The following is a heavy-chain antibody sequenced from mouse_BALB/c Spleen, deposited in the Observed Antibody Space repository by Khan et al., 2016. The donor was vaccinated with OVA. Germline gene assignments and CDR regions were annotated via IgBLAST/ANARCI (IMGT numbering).Heavy chain of an antibody. CDR3: ASRYGNYGYFDY. D-gene: IGHD2-1*01. V-gene: IGHV3-2*02. Sequence: EVQLQESGPGLVKPSQSLSLTCTVTGYSITSDYAWNWIRQFPGNKLEWMGYISYNGGTSYNPSLKSRISITRDTSKNQFFLQLNSVTTEDPATYYCASRYGNYGYFDYWVQGTTLTVSS. CDR2: ISYNGGT. CDR1: GYSITSDYA. J-gene: IGHJ2*01.